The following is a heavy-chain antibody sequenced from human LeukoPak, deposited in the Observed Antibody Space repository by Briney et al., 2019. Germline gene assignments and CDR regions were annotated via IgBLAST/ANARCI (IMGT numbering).Heavy chain of an antibody. D-gene: IGHD3-10*02. CDR3: AELGITMIGGV. V-gene: IGHV3-48*03. CDR2: IGHRGNTI. J-gene: IGHJ6*04. CDR1: GFTFRSYE. Sequence: GGSLRLSCVASGFTFRSYEMNWVRQAPGKGLEWISFIGHRGNTIYAESVKGRFTISRDNAKNSLYLQMNSLRAEDTAVYYCAELGITMIGGVWGKGTTVTISS.